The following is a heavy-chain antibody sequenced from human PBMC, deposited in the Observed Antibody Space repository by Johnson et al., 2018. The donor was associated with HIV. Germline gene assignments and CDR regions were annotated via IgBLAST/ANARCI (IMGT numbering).Heavy chain of an antibody. CDR2: IRYDGTNK. D-gene: IGHD6-13*01. CDR1: GFTFSNFG. CDR3: AKVVTSSSSWQDDAFDI. Sequence: QVQLVESGGGVVQPGGSLRLSCAASGFTFSNFGMHWVRQAPGKGLEWVTFIRYDGTNKYYADSVKGRFTISRDNAKNSLYLQMSSLRADDTALYYCAKVVTSSSSWQDDAFDIWGQGTMVTVSS. J-gene: IGHJ3*02. V-gene: IGHV3-30*02.